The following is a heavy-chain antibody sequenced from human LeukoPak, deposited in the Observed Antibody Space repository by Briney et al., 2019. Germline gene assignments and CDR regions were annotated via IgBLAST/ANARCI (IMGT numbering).Heavy chain of an antibody. J-gene: IGHJ5*02. D-gene: IGHD2-15*01. CDR1: GYSFTSYW. Sequence: GEALKISCKGSGYSFTSYWIGWVRQMPGKGLEWMGIIYPGDSDTRYSPSFQGQVTISAGKSISTAYLQWSSLKASDTAMYYCAQYCSGGRCYSGRFDPWGQGTLVTVSS. CDR3: AQYCSGGRCYSGRFDP. CDR2: IYPGDSDT. V-gene: IGHV5-51*01.